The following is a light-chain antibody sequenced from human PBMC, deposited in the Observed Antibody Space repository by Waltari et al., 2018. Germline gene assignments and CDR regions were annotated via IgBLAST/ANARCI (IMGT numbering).Light chain of an antibody. CDR1: RSDVGRYDL. CDR2: EVN. CDR3: SSYAGTNIHWM. V-gene: IGLV2-23*02. J-gene: IGLJ3*02. Sequence: QSALTQPASVSVSPGQSLTISCTGTRSDVGRYDLAPWYQQHPGKVPKLMIYEVNERPAGVSSRFSGSKSVNTASLTISGLQADDEADYYCSSYAGTNIHWMFGGGTKLTVL.